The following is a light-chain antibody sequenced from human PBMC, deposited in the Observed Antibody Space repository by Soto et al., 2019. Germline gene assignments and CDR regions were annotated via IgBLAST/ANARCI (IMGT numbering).Light chain of an antibody. CDR3: QQYNKWPPLT. Sequence: EIVMAQSPATLSVSPGERATISCRASQSVSSKLAWYQQKPVKAPRLLIYGASTRDTGIPARFSGSGSGTEFILTISSLQSEDFAIYYCQQYNKWPPLTFGQGTRLEIK. J-gene: IGKJ5*01. CDR2: GAS. CDR1: QSVSSK. V-gene: IGKV3-15*01.